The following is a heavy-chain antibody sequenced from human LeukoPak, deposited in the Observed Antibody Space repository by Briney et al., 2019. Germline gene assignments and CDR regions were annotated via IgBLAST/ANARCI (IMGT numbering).Heavy chain of an antibody. V-gene: IGHV3-7*01. Sequence: HGGSLRLSCAASGFTFSSSWMSWVRQAPGKGLEWVANIKQDGSEKYYVDSVKGRFTISRDNAKNSLYLQMNSLRAEDTAVYYCARVVPPLYYFDYWGQGTLVTVSS. CDR2: IKQDGSEK. D-gene: IGHD3-10*01. CDR3: ARVVPPLYYFDY. J-gene: IGHJ4*02. CDR1: GFTFSSSW.